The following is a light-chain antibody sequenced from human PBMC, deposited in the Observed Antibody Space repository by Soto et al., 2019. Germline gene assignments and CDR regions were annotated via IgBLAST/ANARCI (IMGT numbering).Light chain of an antibody. J-gene: IGKJ3*01. Sequence: EIVMTQSPATLSVSQGERATLSCRASQSFGNNLAWYQQKPGQAPRLLIYGASTRATGIPARFSGSGSGTEFTLTISSLQSEDFAIYSCQQYNNWPFTVGPGTKVDIK. CDR2: GAS. CDR1: QSFGNN. V-gene: IGKV3D-15*01. CDR3: QQYNNWPFT.